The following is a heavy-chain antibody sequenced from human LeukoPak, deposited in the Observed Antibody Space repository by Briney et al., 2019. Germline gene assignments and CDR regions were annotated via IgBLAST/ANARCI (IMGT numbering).Heavy chain of an antibody. D-gene: IGHD3-9*01. J-gene: IGHJ6*03. CDR1: GYTFTGHY. CDR2: IKPNNGGP. Sequence: MKGSCKGSGYTFTGHYMYWGRQGPGKRLEWVGLIKPNNGGPNYAQKFQGRVTMTRDTSISTAYMELSRLRSDDTAVYYCARDRGDFDWLLYSVLGYYMDVWGKGTTVTVSS. CDR3: ARDRGDFDWLLYSVLGYYMDV. V-gene: IGHV1-2*02.